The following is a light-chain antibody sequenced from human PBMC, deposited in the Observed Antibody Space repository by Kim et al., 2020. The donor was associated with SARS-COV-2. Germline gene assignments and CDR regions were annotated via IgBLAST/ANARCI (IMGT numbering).Light chain of an antibody. CDR1: QRVSSRY. V-gene: IGKV3D-20*01. CDR2: DAS. CDR3: QQYDSSTLT. Sequence: PVERAALSCGHSQRVSSRYVAWYQQKPGLAPRLLIYDASRRATDIPDRFSGSGSGTEFTLTISRLEPEDFAVYYCQQYDSSTLTFGGGTKVDIK. J-gene: IGKJ4*01.